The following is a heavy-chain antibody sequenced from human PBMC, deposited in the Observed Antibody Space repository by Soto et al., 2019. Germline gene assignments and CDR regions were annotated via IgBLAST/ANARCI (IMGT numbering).Heavy chain of an antibody. CDR1: GGTFSSYA. V-gene: IGHV1-69*06. CDR2: IIPIFGTA. J-gene: IGHJ5*02. Sequence: QVQLVQSGAEVKKPGSSVKVSCKASGGTFSSYAISWVRQAPGQGLEWMGGIIPIFGTANYAQKCQGRVTITADKSTSTAYMELSSLRSEDTAVYYCARDKDPVVGCSSTSCYIWFDPWGQGTLVTVSS. CDR3: ARDKDPVVGCSSTSCYIWFDP. D-gene: IGHD2-2*02.